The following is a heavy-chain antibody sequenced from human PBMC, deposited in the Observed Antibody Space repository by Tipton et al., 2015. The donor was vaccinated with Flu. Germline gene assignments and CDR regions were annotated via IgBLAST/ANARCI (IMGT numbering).Heavy chain of an antibody. CDR3: AQYSSIGRYFQH. Sequence: TLSLTCTVSGGSISSSSYYWGWIRQPPGKGLEWIGSIYYSGSTYYNPSLKSRVTISVDTSKNQFSLKLSSVTAADTAVYYCAQYSSIGRYFQHWGQGTLVTVSS. CDR1: GGSISSSSYY. J-gene: IGHJ1*01. CDR2: IYYSGST. V-gene: IGHV4-39*07. D-gene: IGHD6-13*01.